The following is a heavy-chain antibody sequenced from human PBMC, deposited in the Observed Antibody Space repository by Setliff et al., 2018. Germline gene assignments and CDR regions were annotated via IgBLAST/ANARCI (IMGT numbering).Heavy chain of an antibody. J-gene: IGHJ3*02. CDR3: ARDRPKAVGGGEDAFDI. CDR1: GFTFSNFA. V-gene: IGHV3-23*01. D-gene: IGHD6-19*01. Sequence: GGSLRLSCAASGFTFSNFAMTWVRQAPGKGLEWVSGISGSGDKTYYADSVKGRFTISRDNSKNTLYLQMNSLRAEDTAVYYCARDRPKAVGGGEDAFDIWGQGTMVTVS. CDR2: ISGSGDKT.